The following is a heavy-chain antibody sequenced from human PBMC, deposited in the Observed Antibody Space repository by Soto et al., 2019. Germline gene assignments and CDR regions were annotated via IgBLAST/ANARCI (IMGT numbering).Heavy chain of an antibody. D-gene: IGHD3-22*01. J-gene: IGHJ5*02. CDR2: ISYDGNNK. CDR3: ASSSGSGYQNFFDH. V-gene: IGHV3-30-3*01. CDR1: GFNFSSYA. Sequence: XGSLRLTCAASGFNFSSYAKHWVRQAPGEGLEWVAVISYDGNNKYYADSVRGRFTISRDNSKNTLYLQMNSLRTEDTAVYYCASSSGSGYQNFFDHWGQGSLVTVSS.